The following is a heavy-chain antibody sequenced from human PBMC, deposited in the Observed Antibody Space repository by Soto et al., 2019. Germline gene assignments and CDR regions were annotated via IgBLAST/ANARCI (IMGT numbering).Heavy chain of an antibody. D-gene: IGHD3-10*01. CDR2: IYYSGST. Sequence: PSETLSLTCAVYGGSFSGYYWSWIRQPPGKGLEWIGYIYYSGSTNYNPSLKSRVTISVDTSKNHFSLKLSSVTAADTAVFYCARVQYYGSGSYSSGDYYYGMDVWGQGTTVTVSS. V-gene: IGHV4-59*01. CDR3: ARVQYYGSGSYSSGDYYYGMDV. CDR1: GGSFSGYY. J-gene: IGHJ6*02.